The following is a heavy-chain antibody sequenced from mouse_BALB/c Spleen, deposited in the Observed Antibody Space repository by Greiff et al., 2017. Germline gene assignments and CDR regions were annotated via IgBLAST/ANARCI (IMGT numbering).Heavy chain of an antibody. D-gene: IGHD2-4*01. Sequence: EVKLMESGGGLVKPGGSLKLSCAASGFTFSSYAMSWVRQTPEKRLEWVASISSGGSTYYPDSVKGRFTISRDNARNILYLQMSSLRSEDTAMYYCAKGKAYECDVDYAMDYWGQGTSVTVSS. CDR3: AKGKAYECDVDYAMDY. V-gene: IGHV5-6-5*01. J-gene: IGHJ4*01. CDR1: GFTFSSYA. CDR2: ISSGGST.